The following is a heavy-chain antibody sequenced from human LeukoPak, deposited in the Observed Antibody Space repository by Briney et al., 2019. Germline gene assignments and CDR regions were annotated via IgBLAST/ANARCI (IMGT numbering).Heavy chain of an antibody. V-gene: IGHV3-74*01. CDR3: PRARDLDDSSGYSFDY. CDR2: TNTDGSTT. D-gene: IGHD3-22*01. Sequence: GGSLRLSCEVSGFTFSSHWMHWVRQAPGKGPVWVSRTNTDGSTTNYADSVKGRFTISRDNAKNTVYLQINSLRADDTAVYYCPRARDLDDSSGYSFDYWGQGILVTVSS. CDR1: GFTFSSHW. J-gene: IGHJ4*02.